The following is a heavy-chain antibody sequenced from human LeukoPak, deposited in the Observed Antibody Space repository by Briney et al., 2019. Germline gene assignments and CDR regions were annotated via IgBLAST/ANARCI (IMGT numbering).Heavy chain of an antibody. CDR2: IYYSGST. D-gene: IGHD1-26*01. Sequence: SETLSLTCTVSGGSVSSSSYYWSWIRQPPGKGLEWIGYIYYSGSTNYNPSLKSRITISADTSKNQFSLRLSSVTSADTAVYYCARDYMGSLDYWGQGILVTVSS. CDR1: GGSVSSSSYY. CDR3: ARDYMGSLDY. V-gene: IGHV4-61*01. J-gene: IGHJ4*02.